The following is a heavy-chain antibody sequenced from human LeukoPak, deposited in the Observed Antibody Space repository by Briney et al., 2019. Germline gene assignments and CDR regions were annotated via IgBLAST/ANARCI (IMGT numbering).Heavy chain of an antibody. Sequence: ASVKVSCKASGYTFTSYGISWVRQAPGQGLEWMGWISAYNGNTNYAQKLQGRVTMTTDTSTSTAYMELSSLRSEDTAVYYCARGMYCSSTSCPTEYFQHWGQGTLVTVSS. D-gene: IGHD2-2*01. CDR2: ISAYNGNT. CDR1: GYTFTSYG. V-gene: IGHV1-18*01. CDR3: ARGMYCSSTSCPTEYFQH. J-gene: IGHJ1*01.